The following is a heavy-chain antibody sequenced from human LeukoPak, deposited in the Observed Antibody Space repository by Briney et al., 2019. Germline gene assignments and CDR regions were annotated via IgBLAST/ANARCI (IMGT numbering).Heavy chain of an antibody. V-gene: IGHV4-59*11. D-gene: IGHD2/OR15-2a*01. CDR2: THYSGSS. CDR1: GGSISSHY. J-gene: IGHJ6*03. Sequence: SETLSLTCTVSGGSISSHYWSWTRQPPGKGLEWIGYTHYSGSSNYNPSLKSRVTISVDTSKNQFSLKVSSVTAADTAVYYCARCGRNNRGYYYMEDWGKGTTVTVSS. CDR3: ARCGRNNRGYYYMED.